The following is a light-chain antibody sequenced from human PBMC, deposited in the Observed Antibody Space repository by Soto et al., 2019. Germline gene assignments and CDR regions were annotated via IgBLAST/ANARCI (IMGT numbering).Light chain of an antibody. J-gene: IGKJ4*01. V-gene: IGKV3-15*01. CDR3: QQYNNWPLT. CDR1: QRVGSS. CDR2: GIS. Sequence: EIVLTQSPGTLSLSPGERATLSCRASQRVGSSYLAWYQHKPDQAPRLLIYGISTRATDIPARFSGSGSGTEFTLTISSLQSEDFAVYYCQQYNNWPLTFGGGTKVDIK.